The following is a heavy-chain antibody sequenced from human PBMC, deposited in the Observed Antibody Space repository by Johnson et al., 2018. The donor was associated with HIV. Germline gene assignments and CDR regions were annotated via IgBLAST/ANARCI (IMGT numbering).Heavy chain of an antibody. D-gene: IGHD3-16*01. CDR1: GFIVGTKY. J-gene: IGHJ3*02. V-gene: IGHV3-66*01. CDR2: IYRGGST. CDR3: AREFGDLRAFDI. Sequence: VLLVESGGGLVQSGGSLRLACVASGFIVGTKYMSWVRQAPGKGLEWVSVIYRGGSTYYADSVKGRFTISRDNSKNTLYLQRNSLRAEDTAVYYCAREFGDLRAFDIWGQGTMVTVSS.